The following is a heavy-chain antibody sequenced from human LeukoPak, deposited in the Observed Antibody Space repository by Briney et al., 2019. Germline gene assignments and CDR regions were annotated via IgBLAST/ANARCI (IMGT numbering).Heavy chain of an antibody. J-gene: IGHJ4*02. CDR1: GFAFSSSW. Sequence: GGSLRLSCAASGFAFSSSWMLWVRPAPGKGLVWVSRINSDGTYTNYADSVKGRFTISRDNAKNTLYLQMNSLRAEDTAVYYCARDLSHTFDYWGQGTLVTVSS. V-gene: IGHV3-74*01. CDR2: INSDGTYT. CDR3: ARDLSHTFDY.